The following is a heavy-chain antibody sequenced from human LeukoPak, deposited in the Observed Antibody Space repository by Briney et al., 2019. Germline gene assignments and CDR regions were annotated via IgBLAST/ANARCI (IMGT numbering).Heavy chain of an antibody. V-gene: IGHV3-23*01. CDR1: GFTFSSYA. CDR3: EKDPMDERGFDY. Sequence: GGSLRLSCAVSGFTFSSYAMSWVRQAPGKGLEWVSSISGSGGNTFYADSVRGRFTISRDNSKKTLYLQMNSLRVEDTAVYYCEKDPMDERGFDYWGQGTLVTVSA. J-gene: IGHJ4*02. D-gene: IGHD1-1*01. CDR2: ISGSGGNT.